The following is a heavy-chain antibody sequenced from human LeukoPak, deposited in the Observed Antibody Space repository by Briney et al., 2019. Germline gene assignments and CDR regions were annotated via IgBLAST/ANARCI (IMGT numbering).Heavy chain of an antibody. CDR2: TQYRSRWFN. CDR1: GDSLSSNSAA. CDR3: TKVAAGGGYYGMDV. V-gene: IGHV6-1*01. D-gene: IGHD6-25*01. Sequence: SPTLSLTCAISGDSLSSNSAAWNWIRQSPSRGLEWLGRTQYRSRWFNDYAVSVKSRITIDPDTSKNQFSLHLNSVTPEDTAVYYCTKVAAGGGYYGMDVWGKGTTVTVSS. J-gene: IGHJ6*04.